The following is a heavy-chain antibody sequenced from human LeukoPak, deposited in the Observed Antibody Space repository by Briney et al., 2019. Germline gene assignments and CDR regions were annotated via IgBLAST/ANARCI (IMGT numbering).Heavy chain of an antibody. V-gene: IGHV1-69*06. J-gene: IGHJ5*02. CDR1: GGTFSSYA. CDR2: IIPIFGTA. D-gene: IGHD6-13*01. CDR3: ARDVGITVADSFDP. Sequence: SVKVSCKASGGTFSSYAISWVRQAPGQGLEWMGGIIPIFGTANYAQKFQGRVTITADKSTSTAYMELSSLRSEDTAVYYCARDVGITVADSFDPWGQGTLVTVSS.